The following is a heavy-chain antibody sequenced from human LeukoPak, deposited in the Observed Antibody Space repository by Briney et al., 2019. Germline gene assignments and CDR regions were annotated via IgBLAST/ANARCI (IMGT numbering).Heavy chain of an antibody. Sequence: SETLSLTCTVSGVSITTYYYNWIRQPPGKGLEWIGDIYYGGSTNYNPSLKSRVTMSVDTSKKQISLKLNSVTAADTAVYYCARQAALNYYYYMDVWGLGTTVTVSS. CDR1: GVSITTYY. D-gene: IGHD6-25*01. V-gene: IGHV4-59*01. CDR2: IYYGGST. CDR3: ARQAALNYYYYMDV. J-gene: IGHJ6*03.